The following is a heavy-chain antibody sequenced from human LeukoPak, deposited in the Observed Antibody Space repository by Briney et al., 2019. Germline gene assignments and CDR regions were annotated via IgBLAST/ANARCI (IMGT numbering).Heavy chain of an antibody. Sequence: GGSLRLSCAASGFTFSHYGMHWVRQAPGKGLEWVAVISSDETYNYYADSVKGRFTISRDISKNTLYLQLNSLRPEDTAVYYCARDAFRYSGSYSMSPWGQGTLVTVSS. V-gene: IGHV3-30*03. D-gene: IGHD1-26*01. CDR1: GFTFSHYG. CDR3: ARDAFRYSGSYSMSP. CDR2: ISSDETYN. J-gene: IGHJ4*02.